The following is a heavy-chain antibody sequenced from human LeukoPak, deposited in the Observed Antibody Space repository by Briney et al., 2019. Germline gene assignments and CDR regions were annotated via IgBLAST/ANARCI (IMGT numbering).Heavy chain of an antibody. CDR3: ARGQGQQLTTIFDY. CDR1: GVSINSYY. CDR2: IYISGST. J-gene: IGHJ4*02. V-gene: IGHV4-4*07. Sequence: PSETLSLTCTVSGVSINSYYWSWIRQPAGKGLEWIGRIYISGSTNYNPSLKSRVTMSLDTSKNQFSLKLSSVTAADTAVYYCARGQGQQLTTIFDYWGQGTLVTVSS. D-gene: IGHD6-13*01.